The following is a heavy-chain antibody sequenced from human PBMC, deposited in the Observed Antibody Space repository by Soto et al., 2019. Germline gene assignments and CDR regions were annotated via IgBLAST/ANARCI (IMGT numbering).Heavy chain of an antibody. CDR2: IYHTGRT. J-gene: IGHJ6*02. CDR1: GRSINNNNG. V-gene: IGHV4-4*02. Sequence: QVQLQQSGPGLVKPSGTLSLTCAVSGRSINNNNGWSWVRQSPGKVLERIGEIYHTGRTNYNSSLEGRATMLVVKSKNQIPLQVTAVTATDTAVYYCARGGLSRVRGVRGSNNMDVWGQGTTVTFAS. CDR3: ARGGLSRVRGVRGSNNMDV. D-gene: IGHD3-10*01.